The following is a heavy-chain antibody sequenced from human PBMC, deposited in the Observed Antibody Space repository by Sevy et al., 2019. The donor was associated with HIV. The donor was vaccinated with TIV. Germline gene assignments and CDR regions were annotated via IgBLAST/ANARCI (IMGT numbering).Heavy chain of an antibody. V-gene: IGHV3-21*01. Sequence: GGSLRLSCAASGFTFSSYSMNWVRQAPGKGLEWVSSIGSSSSYIYYADSVKGRFTISRDNAKNSLYLQMNSLRAEDTAVYYCARDLLTRRYYYYYGMDVWGQGTTVTVSS. J-gene: IGHJ6*02. CDR2: IGSSSSYI. CDR1: GFTFSSYS. D-gene: IGHD1-26*01. CDR3: ARDLLTRRYYYYYGMDV.